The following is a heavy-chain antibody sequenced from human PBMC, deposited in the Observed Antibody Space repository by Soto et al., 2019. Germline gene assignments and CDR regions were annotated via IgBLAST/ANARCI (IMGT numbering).Heavy chain of an antibody. D-gene: IGHD2-8*02. CDR1: GGSIRSSDYY. CDR3: ARATYYSDTGGSPPLDY. V-gene: IGHV4-30-4*01. CDR2: IYYSGSA. J-gene: IGHJ4*02. Sequence: SETLSLTCTVSGGSIRSSDYYWTWIRQPPGKGLERIGYIYYSGSANYNPSPKSRVTISVDTSRNQFSLKLNSVTAADTAVYFCARATYYSDTGGSPPLDYWGQGTLVTVSS.